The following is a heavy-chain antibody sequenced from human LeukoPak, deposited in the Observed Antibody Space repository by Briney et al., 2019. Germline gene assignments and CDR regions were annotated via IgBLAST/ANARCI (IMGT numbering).Heavy chain of an antibody. CDR2: LKQDGSEK. CDR1: GFTFSSYW. V-gene: IGHV3-7*01. J-gene: IGHJ6*03. CDR3: ASRASSGWYYYYYYMDV. D-gene: IGHD6-19*01. Sequence: GGSLRLSCAASGFTFSSYWMSWVRQAPGKGLEWVANLKQDGSEKYYVDSVKGRFTISRDNAKNSLYLQMNSLRAEDTAVYSCASRASSGWYYYYYYMDVWGKGTTVTVSS.